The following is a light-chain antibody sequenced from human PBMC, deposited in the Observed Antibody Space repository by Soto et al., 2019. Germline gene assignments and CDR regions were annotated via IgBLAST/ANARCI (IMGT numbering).Light chain of an antibody. CDR1: SSNVGAVYD. Sequence: QSALTQPPSVSGAPGQRVTISCTGSSSNVGAVYDVHWYQQYPGTAPKLLIYGNSNRPSGVPDRFSGSKSGTSASLAISGLQAEDEADYYCQYYDSSLSGYVFGTGTKVTVL. CDR2: GNS. J-gene: IGLJ1*01. V-gene: IGLV1-40*01. CDR3: QYYDSSLSGYV.